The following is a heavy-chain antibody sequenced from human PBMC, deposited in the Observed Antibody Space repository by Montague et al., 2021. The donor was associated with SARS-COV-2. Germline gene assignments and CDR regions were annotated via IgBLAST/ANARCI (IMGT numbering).Heavy chain of an antibody. CDR1: GGSFTTYY. Sequence: SETLSLTCAVYGGSFTTYYWSWIRQPPGKGLEWIGEINHCGTTNFNPALKSQITMSVDTSKNQFSLTLTSLTAADTAIYFCARNSFRARFLDWSFYFSFWGQGSAVTVSS. CDR2: INHCGTT. D-gene: IGHD3/OR15-3a*01. V-gene: IGHV4-34*01. J-gene: IGHJ4*01. CDR3: ARNSFRARFLDWSFYFSF.